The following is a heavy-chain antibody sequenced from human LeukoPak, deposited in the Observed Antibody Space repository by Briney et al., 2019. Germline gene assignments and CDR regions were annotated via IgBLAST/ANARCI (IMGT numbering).Heavy chain of an antibody. J-gene: IGHJ4*02. V-gene: IGHV5-51*01. Sequence: GESLKISCKGSGYSFSSYWIAWVRQMPGKGLEWMGIIYPDDSDIRYSPSFQGQVTISADKSISTAYLQWSSLKASDTAMYYCARLIGPNSPGFDYWGQGTLVTVSS. CDR2: IYPDDSDI. CDR1: GYSFSSYW. D-gene: IGHD2/OR15-2a*01. CDR3: ARLIGPNSPGFDY.